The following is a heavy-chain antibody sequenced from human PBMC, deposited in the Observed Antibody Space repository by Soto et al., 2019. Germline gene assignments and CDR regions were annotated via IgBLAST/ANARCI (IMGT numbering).Heavy chain of an antibody. V-gene: IGHV3-74*01. Sequence: GGSLRLSCAGSVFALRSYWMHWVRQAPGKGLVWVSRINMAGTAINYAGSVKGRFTISRDNAKNTLFLQMNSLRDDDTAMYYCVRGNDGYGVFDYWGQGALVTVSS. CDR2: INMAGTAI. J-gene: IGHJ4*02. D-gene: IGHD5-18*01. CDR1: VFALRSYW. CDR3: VRGNDGYGVFDY.